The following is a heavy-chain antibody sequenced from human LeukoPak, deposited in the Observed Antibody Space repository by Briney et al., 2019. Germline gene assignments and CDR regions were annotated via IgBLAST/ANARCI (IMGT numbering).Heavy chain of an antibody. CDR3: ARKPWIQLWSFFDY. D-gene: IGHD5-18*01. CDR1: GGSFSGYY. Sequence: SETLSLTCAVYGGSFSGYYWSWIRQPPGKGLEWIGEINHSGSTNYNPSLKRRVTISVDTSKNQFSLKLSSVTAADTAVYYCARKPWIQLWSFFDYWGQGTLVTVSS. J-gene: IGHJ4*02. CDR2: INHSGST. V-gene: IGHV4-34*01.